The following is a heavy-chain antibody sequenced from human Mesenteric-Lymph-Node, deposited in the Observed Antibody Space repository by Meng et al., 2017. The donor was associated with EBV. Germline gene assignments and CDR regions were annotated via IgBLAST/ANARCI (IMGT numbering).Heavy chain of an antibody. J-gene: IGHJ4*02. V-gene: IGHV4-4*02. Sequence: QVQLQESGPGLVKPSGTLSLTCAVSGGSISSSNWWSWVRQPPGKGLEWIGTIYYTGSTYYNPSLKSRLTISVDTSKNQFSLRLSSVTAADTAVYYCASYSSSSVDYWGQGTLVTVSS. D-gene: IGHD6-6*01. CDR3: ASYSSSSVDY. CDR1: GGSISSSNW. CDR2: IYYTGST.